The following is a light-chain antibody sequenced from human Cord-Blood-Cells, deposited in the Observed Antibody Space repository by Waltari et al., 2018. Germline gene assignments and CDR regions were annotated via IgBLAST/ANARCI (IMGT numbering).Light chain of an antibody. CDR2: AAS. CDR1: QSISSY. CDR3: QHSYSTPLT. J-gene: IGKJ4*01. Sequence: DIQMTQSPSSLSASVGDRVTITCRGSQSISSYLKWYQQKPGTAPKLLIYAASRLQSGVAARFSGSGSGTDFTLTISSLQPEDFANYCCQHSYSTPLTFGGGTKVEIK. V-gene: IGKV1-39*01.